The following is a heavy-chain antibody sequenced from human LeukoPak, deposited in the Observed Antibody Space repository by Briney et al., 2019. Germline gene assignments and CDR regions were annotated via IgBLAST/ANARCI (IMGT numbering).Heavy chain of an antibody. D-gene: IGHD1-1*01. J-gene: IGHJ4*02. CDR1: GFTFSSYE. Sequence: GGSLRLSCAASGFTFSSYEMNWVRQAPGKGLEWVSSISRSSTYISYAGSVKGRFTISRDNAKNSLYLQMNSLRAEDTAVYYCARLETTPYYFDYWGQGTLVTVSS. V-gene: IGHV3-21*01. CDR3: ARLETTPYYFDY. CDR2: ISRSSTYI.